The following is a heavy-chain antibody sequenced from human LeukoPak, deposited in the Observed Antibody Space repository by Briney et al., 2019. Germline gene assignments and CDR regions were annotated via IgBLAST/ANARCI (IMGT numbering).Heavy chain of an antibody. J-gene: IGHJ4*02. Sequence: PSETLSLTCTVSGGSINSHYWSWIRQPPGKGLEWIGDIYYKGSTNYNPSLKSRVTISVDTSKNHLSLKLTSVLAADTAIYYSVRRDNTGWNYFDYWGQGILVTVSS. CDR1: GGSINSHY. CDR3: VRRDNTGWNYFDY. V-gene: IGHV4-59*08. CDR2: IYYKGST. D-gene: IGHD6-19*01.